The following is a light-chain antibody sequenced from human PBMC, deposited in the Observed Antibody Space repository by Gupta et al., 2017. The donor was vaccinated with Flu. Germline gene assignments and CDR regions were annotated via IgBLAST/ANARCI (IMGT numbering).Light chain of an antibody. CDR1: QSVTSN. Sequence: EILMTQSPATLSVSPGERATLSCRASQSVTSNLAWYQQKPGQAPRLLIYGASTRATGIPGRFSGSGFGTEFTLTISSLQSEDFAVYYCQQDNDWPLGFGGGTKVEI. J-gene: IGKJ4*01. V-gene: IGKV3-15*01. CDR2: GAS. CDR3: QQDNDWPLG.